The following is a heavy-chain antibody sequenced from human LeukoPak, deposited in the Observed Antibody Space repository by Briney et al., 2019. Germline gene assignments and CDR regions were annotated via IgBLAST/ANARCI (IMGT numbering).Heavy chain of an antibody. J-gene: IGHJ6*02. Sequence: GGSLRLSCAATGFTFSDSWMSWVRQAPGKGLEWVANMNQDGSEKDYVDSVKGRFTISRDNARNSLYLQMGSLRAEDTAVYYCATYTHWVAGDVWGQGTTVTVSS. V-gene: IGHV3-7*01. CDR1: GFTFSDSW. CDR2: MNQDGSEK. CDR3: ATYTHWVAGDV. D-gene: IGHD3-16*01.